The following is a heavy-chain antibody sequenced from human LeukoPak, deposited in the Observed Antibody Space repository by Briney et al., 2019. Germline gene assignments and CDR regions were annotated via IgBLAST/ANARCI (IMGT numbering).Heavy chain of an antibody. CDR1: GFTFSSYG. CDR2: ISYDGSNK. J-gene: IGHJ1*01. CDR3: ATPVYSSGWYEYFQH. V-gene: IGHV3-30*03. D-gene: IGHD6-19*01. Sequence: GGSLRLSCAASGFTFSSYGMHWVRQAPGKGLEWVAVISYDGSNKYYADSVKGRFTISRDNSKNTLYLQMNSLRAEDTAVYYCATPVYSSGWYEYFQHWGQGTLVTVSS.